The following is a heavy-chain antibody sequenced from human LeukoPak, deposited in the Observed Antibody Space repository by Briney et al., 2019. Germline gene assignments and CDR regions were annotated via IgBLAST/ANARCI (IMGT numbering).Heavy chain of an antibody. CDR1: GFTFNTFN. J-gene: IGHJ4*02. CDR3: ARSEYYYGSGSLPAAY. D-gene: IGHD3-10*01. Sequence: GGSLRLSCAASGFTFNTFNMNWVRQAPGKGLEWVSSITSGGDYIYYADSVKGRFTTSRDNSKNTLYLQMNSLRAEDTAVYYCARSEYYYGSGSLPAAYWGQGTLVTVSS. V-gene: IGHV3-21*01. CDR2: ITSGGDYI.